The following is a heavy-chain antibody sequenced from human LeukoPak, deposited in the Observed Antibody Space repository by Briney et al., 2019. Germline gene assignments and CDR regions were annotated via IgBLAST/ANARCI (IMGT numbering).Heavy chain of an antibody. V-gene: IGHV3-7*03. CDR1: GFTVSSNY. CDR3: VIKAKGDY. Sequence: GGSLRLSCAASGFTVSSNYMSWVRQAPGKGLEWVANIKQDGSEKYYADSVKDRFTISRDNSKNTLYLQMNSLRAEDTAVYYSVIKAKGDYWGQGTLVTVSS. J-gene: IGHJ4*02. CDR2: IKQDGSEK. D-gene: IGHD3-10*01.